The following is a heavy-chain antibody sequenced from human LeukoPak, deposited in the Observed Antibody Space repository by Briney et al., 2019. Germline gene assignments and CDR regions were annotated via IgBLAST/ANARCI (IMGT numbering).Heavy chain of an antibody. D-gene: IGHD3-22*01. CDR2: IYHSGST. Sequence: ASETLSLTCAVSGYSISSGYYWGWIRQPPGKGLEWIGSIYHSGSTYYNPSLKSRVTISVDTSKNQFSLRLSSVTAADTAVYYCARLKGYYYDSKCPYFDYWGQGTLVTVSS. CDR1: GYSISSGYY. V-gene: IGHV4-38-2*01. J-gene: IGHJ4*02. CDR3: ARLKGYYYDSKCPYFDY.